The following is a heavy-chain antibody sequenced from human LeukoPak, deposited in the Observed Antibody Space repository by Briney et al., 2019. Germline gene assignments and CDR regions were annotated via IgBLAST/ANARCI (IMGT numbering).Heavy chain of an antibody. J-gene: IGHJ5*02. V-gene: IGHV2-5*01. D-gene: IGHD2-15*01. CDR3: AHMEGYCSGGSCYKNWFDP. Sequence: SGPTLVNPTQTLTLTCTFSRFSLSTSGVGVGWIRQPPGKALEWLALIYWNDDKRYSPSLKSRLTITKDTSKNQVVLTMTNMDPVDTATYYCAHMEGYCSGGSCYKNWFDPWGQGTLVTVSS. CDR2: IYWNDDK. CDR1: RFSLSTSGVG.